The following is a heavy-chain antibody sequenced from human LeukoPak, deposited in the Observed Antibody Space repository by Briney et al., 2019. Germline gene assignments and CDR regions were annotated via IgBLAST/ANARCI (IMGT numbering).Heavy chain of an antibody. CDR1: GFTISSYA. J-gene: IGHJ6*02. CDR3: ARDRQPYYHYYGMDV. CDR2: ISFDGSKT. D-gene: IGHD6-6*01. Sequence: PGRSLRLSCAASGFTISSYAMHWVRQAPGKGLEWVAVISFDGSKTYYADSMKGRCTISRDNSKNTLYLQMNSLRAEDTAAYYCARDRQPYYHYYGMDVWGQGTTVSVSS. V-gene: IGHV3-30-3*01.